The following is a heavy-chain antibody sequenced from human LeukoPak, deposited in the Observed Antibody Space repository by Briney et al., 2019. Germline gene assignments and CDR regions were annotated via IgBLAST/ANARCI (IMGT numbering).Heavy chain of an antibody. V-gene: IGHV4-34*01. Sequence: SETLSLTCTVSGGSISSYYWSWIRQPPGKGLEWIGEINHSGSTNYNPSLKSRVTISVDTSKNQFSLKLSSVTAADTAVYYCARALGRSLITMVRGVRWFDPWGQGTLVTVSS. D-gene: IGHD3-10*01. J-gene: IGHJ5*02. CDR3: ARALGRSLITMVRGVRWFDP. CDR2: INHSGST. CDR1: GGSISSYY.